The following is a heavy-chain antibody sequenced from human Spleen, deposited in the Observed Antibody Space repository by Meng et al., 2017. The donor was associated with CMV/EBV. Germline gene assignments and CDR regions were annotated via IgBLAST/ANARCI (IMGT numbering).Heavy chain of an antibody. J-gene: IGHJ4*02. D-gene: IGHD6-6*01. Sequence: SETLSLTCSVSGGTVRSYYWGWIRQSPGKALEWLGYIYYTGSTKYTPSLKSRLTMSIDTSKNQFSLNLSSVTAADTAVYYCARQYSSSYYSDYWGQGTLVTVSS. CDR2: IYYTGST. V-gene: IGHV4-59*02. CDR1: GGTVRSYY. CDR3: ARQYSSSYYSDY.